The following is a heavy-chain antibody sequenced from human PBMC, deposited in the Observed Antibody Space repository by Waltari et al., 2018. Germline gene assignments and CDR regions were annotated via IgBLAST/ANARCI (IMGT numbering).Heavy chain of an antibody. CDR3: TTDPRD. Sequence: EVQLVESGGGLVKPGETLRLSCAASGFNFNSAWMSWVRQVPGKGLEWLARIKSKFDGVTIDYAAPVKGRFTISRDDSKSTLYLHMSSLKTEDTAVYYCTTDPRDWGQGTLVTVSS. V-gene: IGHV3-15*01. CDR2: IKSKFDGVTI. CDR1: GFNFNSAW. J-gene: IGHJ4*02.